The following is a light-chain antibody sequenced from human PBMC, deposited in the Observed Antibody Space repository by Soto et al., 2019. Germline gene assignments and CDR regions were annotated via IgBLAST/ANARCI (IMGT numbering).Light chain of an antibody. CDR3: QQYNSYPWT. CDR2: KES. CDR1: QSISSW. V-gene: IGKV1-5*03. J-gene: IGKJ1*01. Sequence: DIQMTRSPSTLSASVGDRVTITCRASQSISSWLAWYQQKPGKAPKLLIYKESILESGVPSRFSGSGSGTGFTPAISSLQPDYFATYYCQQYNSYPWTFGQWTKVEIK.